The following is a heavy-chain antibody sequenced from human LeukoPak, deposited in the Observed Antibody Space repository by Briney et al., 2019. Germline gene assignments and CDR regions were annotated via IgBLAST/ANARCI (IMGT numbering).Heavy chain of an antibody. CDR2: IYYSGST. Sequence: SETLSLTCTVSGGSISSSSYYWGWIRQTPGKGLEWIGSIYYSGSTYYNPSLKSRVTISVATSKNQFSLKLNSVTATDTAVYYCVRGFRNFDYWGQGALVTVSS. D-gene: IGHD3-10*01. CDR1: GGSISSSSYY. CDR3: VRGFRNFDY. J-gene: IGHJ4*02. V-gene: IGHV4-39*07.